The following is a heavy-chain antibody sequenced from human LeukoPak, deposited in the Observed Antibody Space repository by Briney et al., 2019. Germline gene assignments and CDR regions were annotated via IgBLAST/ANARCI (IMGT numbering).Heavy chain of an antibody. Sequence: GGSLRLSCAASGFTSSNYWMHWVRHVPEKGLVWFSRVNPDGSSITYANSAKGRFTSSRDNAKNTLYLQMNRLRVEDTAVYYCARGGSYGDYWGQGILVTVSS. D-gene: IGHD3-16*01. J-gene: IGHJ4*02. CDR3: ARGGSYGDY. CDR1: GFTSSNYW. CDR2: VNPDGSSI. V-gene: IGHV3-74*01.